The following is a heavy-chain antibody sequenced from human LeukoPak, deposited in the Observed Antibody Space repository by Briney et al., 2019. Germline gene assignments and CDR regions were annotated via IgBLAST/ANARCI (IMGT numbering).Heavy chain of an antibody. CDR3: ARAYYHASSGYHWAPDY. CDR1: GYTFTGYY. V-gene: IGHV1-2*02. J-gene: IGHJ4*02. Sequence: ASVKVSCKASGYTFTGYYRHWVRQAPGQGLEWMGWINPNSGGTNYAQKFQGRVTMTRDTSISTAYMELSRLRSDDTAVYYCARAYYHASSGYHWAPDYWGQGTLVTVSS. D-gene: IGHD3-22*01. CDR2: INPNSGGT.